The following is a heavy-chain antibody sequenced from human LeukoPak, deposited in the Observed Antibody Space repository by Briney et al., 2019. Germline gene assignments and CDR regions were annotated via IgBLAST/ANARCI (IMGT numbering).Heavy chain of an antibody. CDR3: ARALDXGDYVWFDP. CDR2: IIPILGIA. J-gene: IGHJ5*02. D-gene: IGHD4-17*01. Sequence: SVKLSCKASGGTFSSYAISWVRQAPGQGLEWMGRIIPILGIANYAQKFQGRVTITADKSTSTAYMELSSLRSEDTAVYYCARALDXGDYVWFDPWGQGTLVTVSS. V-gene: IGHV1-69*04. CDR1: GGTFSSYA.